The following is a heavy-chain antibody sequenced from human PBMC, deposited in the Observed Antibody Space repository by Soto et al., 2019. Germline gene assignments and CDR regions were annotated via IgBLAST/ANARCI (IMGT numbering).Heavy chain of an antibody. CDR2: IIPIFGTA. J-gene: IGHJ4*02. V-gene: IGHV1-69*13. CDR3: ARVLNDILTGYSFDY. D-gene: IGHD3-9*01. CDR1: GGTFSSYA. Sequence: GASVKVSCKASGGTFSSYAISWVRQAPGQGLEWMGGIIPIFGTANYAQKFQGRVTITADESTSTAYMELSSLRSEDTAVYYCARVLNDILTGYSFDYWGQGTLVTVSS.